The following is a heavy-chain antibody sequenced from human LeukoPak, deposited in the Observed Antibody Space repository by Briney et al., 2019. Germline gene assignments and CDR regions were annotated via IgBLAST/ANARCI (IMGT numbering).Heavy chain of an antibody. D-gene: IGHD3-10*01. CDR3: ARDLGRSGSGSYSGYYYYGMDA. V-gene: IGHV4-4*07. CDR1: GGSISSYY. CDR2: IYTSGST. J-gene: IGHJ6*02. Sequence: PSETLSLTCTVSGGSISSYYWSWIRQPAGKGLEWIGRIYTSGSTNYNPSLKSRVTMSVDTSKNQFSLKLSSVTAADTAVYYCARDLGRSGSGSYSGYYYYGMDAWGQGTTVTVSS.